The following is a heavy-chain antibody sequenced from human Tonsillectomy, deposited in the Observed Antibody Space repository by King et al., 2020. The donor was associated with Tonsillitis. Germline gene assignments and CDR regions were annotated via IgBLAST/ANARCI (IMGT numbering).Heavy chain of an antibody. CDR1: GFTFSSYA. CDR3: AKDRSKGSGSYKVDY. CDR2: VSGSGGTD. Sequence: DVQLVESGGGLVQPGGSLRLSCAASGFTFSSYAMNWVRQAPGKGLEWVSSVSGSGGTDNYAYSVKGRFTISRDNSKNTLQLQMNSLRAEDTAVYYCAKDRSKGSGSYKVDYWGQGTLVTVSS. V-gene: IGHV3-23*04. D-gene: IGHD3-10*01. J-gene: IGHJ4*02.